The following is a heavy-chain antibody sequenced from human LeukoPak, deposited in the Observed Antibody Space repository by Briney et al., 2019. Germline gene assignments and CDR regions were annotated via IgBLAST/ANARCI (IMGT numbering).Heavy chain of an antibody. J-gene: IGHJ4*02. Sequence: GRSLRLSCAASGFTFRSYGMHWVRQAPGKGLEWVAVIWHDGKNKYYADSVKGRFTISRDNSKNTLYLQMDSLRAEDTAVYYCARDRGSIDPIDYWGQGTLVTVSA. V-gene: IGHV3-33*01. CDR3: ARDRGSIDPIDY. CDR1: GFTFRSYG. D-gene: IGHD2-15*01. CDR2: IWHDGKNK.